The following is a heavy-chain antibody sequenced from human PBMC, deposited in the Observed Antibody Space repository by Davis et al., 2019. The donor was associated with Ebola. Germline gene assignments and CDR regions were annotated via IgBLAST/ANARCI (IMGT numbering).Heavy chain of an antibody. J-gene: IGHJ4*02. D-gene: IGHD6-13*01. CDR2: IWYDGSNK. CDR3: AIGRGSSWFHY. Sequence: GGSLRLSCAVSGFTFSSYGMHWVRQAPGKGLEWVAVIWYDGSNKYYADSVMGRFTISRDNAKESLYLHMNSLRDEDTALYYCAIGRGSSWFHYWGRGTLVTVSS. V-gene: IGHV3-33*08. CDR1: GFTFSSYG.